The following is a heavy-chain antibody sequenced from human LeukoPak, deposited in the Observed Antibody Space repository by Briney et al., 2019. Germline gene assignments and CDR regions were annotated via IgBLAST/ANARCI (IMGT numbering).Heavy chain of an antibody. D-gene: IGHD3-10*01. Sequence: SETLSLTCTVSGGSISSRSYYWGWIRQPPGKGLEWIGSIYYSGSTYYNPSLKSRVTISVDTSKSQFSLKLRSVTAADTAVYYCARSYGSGSSQWGAFDIWGQGTMVTVSS. V-gene: IGHV4-39*01. CDR3: ARSYGSGSSQWGAFDI. CDR1: GGSISSRSYY. CDR2: IYYSGST. J-gene: IGHJ3*02.